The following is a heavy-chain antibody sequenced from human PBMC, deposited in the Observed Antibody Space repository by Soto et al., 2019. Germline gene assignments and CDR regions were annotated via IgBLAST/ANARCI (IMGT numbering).Heavy chain of an antibody. CDR3: ARDFAYFDS. Sequence: SETLSLTCTVSGGSFKIGSYSWSWIRQPPGKGLEWIGYVYHTGRTSYNPSLKSRVSISMDTSKNQFSLNLDSVTAADTAVYFCARDFAYFDSWGQGTLVTVS. CDR2: VYHTGRT. J-gene: IGHJ4*02. V-gene: IGHV4-61*01. D-gene: IGHD3-3*01. CDR1: GGSFKIGSYS.